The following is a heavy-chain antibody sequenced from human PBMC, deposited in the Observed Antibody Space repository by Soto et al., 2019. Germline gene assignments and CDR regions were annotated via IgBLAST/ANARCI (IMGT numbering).Heavy chain of an antibody. Sequence: GGSLRLSCAASGFTFSSYAMHWVRQAPGKGLEWVAVISYDGSNKYYADSVKGRFTISRDNAKNSLYLQMNSLRVEDTAVYYCARDIFCGRDSCHSFSFDIWGQGTMVTVSS. CDR3: ARDIFCGRDSCHSFSFDI. V-gene: IGHV3-30-3*01. CDR2: ISYDGSNK. CDR1: GFTFSSYA. J-gene: IGHJ3*02. D-gene: IGHD2-15*01.